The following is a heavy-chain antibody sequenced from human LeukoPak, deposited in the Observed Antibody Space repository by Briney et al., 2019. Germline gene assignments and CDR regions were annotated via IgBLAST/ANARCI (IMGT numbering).Heavy chain of an antibody. J-gene: IGHJ4*02. V-gene: IGHV3-23*01. D-gene: IGHD5-18*01. Sequence: PGASLRLSCAASGFTFSSYAMSWVRQAPGKGLEWVSAISASGGSTYYADSVKGRFTISRDNSKNTLYLQMNSLRAEDTAVYYCAITWIQLGYFDYWGQGTLVTVSS. CDR3: AITWIQLGYFDY. CDR1: GFTFSSYA. CDR2: ISASGGST.